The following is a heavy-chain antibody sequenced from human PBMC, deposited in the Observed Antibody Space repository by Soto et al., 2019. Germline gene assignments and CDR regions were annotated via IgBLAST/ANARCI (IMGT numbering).Heavy chain of an antibody. D-gene: IGHD2-2*01. CDR3: ARTLGYCSSTSCYQFDY. CDR2: IYYSGST. V-gene: IGHV4-31*03. CDR1: GGSISSGGYY. Sequence: QVQLQESGPGLVKPSQTLSLTCTVSGGSISSGGYYWSWIRQHPGKGLEWIGYIYYSGSTYYNPSLKSRVTVSVDTSKNQFALKLSSVTAADTAVYSCARTLGYCSSTSCYQFDYWGKGTQVTVS. J-gene: IGHJ4*02.